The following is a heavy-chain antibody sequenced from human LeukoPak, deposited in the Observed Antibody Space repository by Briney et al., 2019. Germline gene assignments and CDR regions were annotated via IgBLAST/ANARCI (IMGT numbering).Heavy chain of an antibody. CDR1: GFTFSSYA. J-gene: IGHJ4*02. V-gene: IGHV3-30-3*01. D-gene: IGHD6-13*01. CDR2: ISYDGSNK. Sequence: PGRSLRLSCAASGFTFSSYAMHWVRQAPGKGLEWVAVISYDGSNKYYSDSVKGRFTISRDNSKNTLYLQMNSLRAEDTAVYYCARGYSSSWQDEFDYWGQGTLVTVSS. CDR3: ARGYSSSWQDEFDY.